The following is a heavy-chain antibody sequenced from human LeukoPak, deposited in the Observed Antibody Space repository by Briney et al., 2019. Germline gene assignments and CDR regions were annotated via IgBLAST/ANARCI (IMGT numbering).Heavy chain of an antibody. V-gene: IGHV4-59*08. CDR1: GGSISSYY. CDR3: ARHRGTWKLVYDY. J-gene: IGHJ4*02. CDR2: IYYSGST. D-gene: IGHD2-8*01. Sequence: SETLSLTCTVSGGSISSYYWSWIRQAPGKGLEWIGYIYYSGSTNYNPSLKSRVTISVDTSKNQFSLKLSSVTAADTAVYYCARHRGTWKLVYDYWGQGTLVTVSS.